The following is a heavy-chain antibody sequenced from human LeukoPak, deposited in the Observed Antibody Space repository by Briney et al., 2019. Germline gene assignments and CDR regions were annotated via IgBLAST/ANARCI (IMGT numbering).Heavy chain of an antibody. D-gene: IGHD6-13*01. CDR3: ARDGFVGAADY. V-gene: IGHV3-7*01. Sequence: GGSLRLSCAASEFTFSGYWMNWVRQAPGKGPEWVANINQEVSEKHYVDSVKGRFTISRDNAKNSLFLQMTSLRVEDTAVFYCARDGFVGAADYWGQGTLVTVSS. J-gene: IGHJ4*02. CDR2: INQEVSEK. CDR1: EFTFSGYW.